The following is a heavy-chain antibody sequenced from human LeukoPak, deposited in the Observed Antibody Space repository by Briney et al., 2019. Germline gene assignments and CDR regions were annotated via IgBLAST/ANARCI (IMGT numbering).Heavy chain of an antibody. CDR1: GFTFNTYG. CDR3: AELGITMIGGV. Sequence: PGGSLRLSCAASGFTFNTYGMSWVRQAPGKGLEWVSYISSSGSTIYYADSVKGRFTISRDNAKNSLYLQMNSLRAEDMAVYYCAELGITMIGGVWGKGTTVTISS. V-gene: IGHV3-48*04. J-gene: IGHJ6*04. CDR2: ISSSGSTI. D-gene: IGHD3-10*02.